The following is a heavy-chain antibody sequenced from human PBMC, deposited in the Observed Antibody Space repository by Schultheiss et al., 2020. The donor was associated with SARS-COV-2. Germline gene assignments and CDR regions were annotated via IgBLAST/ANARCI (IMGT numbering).Heavy chain of an antibody. CDR2: IYYTGST. D-gene: IGHD3-22*01. J-gene: IGHJ3*02. Sequence: SETLSLTCTVSGGSISRSNYNWGWIRQPPGKGLEWIGSIYYTGSTYYNPSLKSRVTISVDTSNNQFSVKVNSVTAADTAVYYCARDKSPDYFDNSAYYSPDASDMWGQGTLVTVSS. V-gene: IGHV4-39*02. CDR1: GGSISRSNYN. CDR3: ARDKSPDYFDNSAYYSPDASDM.